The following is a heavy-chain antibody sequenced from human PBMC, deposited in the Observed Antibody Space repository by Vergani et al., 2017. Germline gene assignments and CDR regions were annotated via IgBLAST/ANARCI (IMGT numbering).Heavy chain of an antibody. D-gene: IGHD3-22*01. CDR2: ISGSGGNT. Sequence: EVQLLESGGGLVQPGGSLRLSCAASGFTFSNYAMSWVRQAPGKGLEWVSAISGSGGNTYYADSVKGRFTIARDNSKNTRDLQMSGLGAEDTAVYYCAKDGVDSTMMVVVHFDYWGQGTLVTVSS. CDR1: GFTFSNYA. V-gene: IGHV3-23*01. CDR3: AKDGVDSTMMVVVHFDY. J-gene: IGHJ4*02.